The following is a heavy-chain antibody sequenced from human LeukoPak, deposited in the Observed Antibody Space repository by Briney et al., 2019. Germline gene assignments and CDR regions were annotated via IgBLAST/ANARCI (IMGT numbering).Heavy chain of an antibody. CDR2: IIPIFGTA. CDR3: ARDTFDSSGTDY. D-gene: IGHD3-22*01. J-gene: IGHJ4*02. V-gene: IGHV1-69*13. CDR1: GGTSSSYA. Sequence: SVKVSCKASGGTSSSYAISWVRQAPGQGLEWMGGIIPIFGTANYAQKFQGRVTITADESTSTAYMELSSLRSEDTAVYYCARDTFDSSGTDYWGQGTLVTVSS.